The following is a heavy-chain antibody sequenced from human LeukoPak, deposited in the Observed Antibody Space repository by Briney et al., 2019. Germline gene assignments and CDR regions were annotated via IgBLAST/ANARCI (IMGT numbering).Heavy chain of an antibody. CDR2: ISSSSTTI. J-gene: IGHJ3*02. D-gene: IGHD2-15*01. V-gene: IGHV3-48*01. CDR3: ARFEHCSGGSCQLNAFDI. Sequence: GGSLRLSCAVSGFTFSGYSMKWVRQAPGKGLEWVSFISSSSTTIYHADSVKGRFTVSRDNAKNSLYLQMDSLRAEDTAVYYCARFEHCSGGSCQLNAFDIWGQGTMVTVSS. CDR1: GFTFSGYS.